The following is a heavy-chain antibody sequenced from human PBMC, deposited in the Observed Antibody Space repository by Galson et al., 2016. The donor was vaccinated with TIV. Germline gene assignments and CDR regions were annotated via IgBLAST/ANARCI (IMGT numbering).Heavy chain of an antibody. J-gene: IGHJ4*02. CDR3: ARATAGEISFLVDY. Sequence: SLRLSCAASGFTFSSNAMHWVRQAPGKGLERLTVISRDGSSYYYADSVKGRLTISRDNSKNALYLQMNSLRPDDTAVYYCARATAGEISFLVDYWGQGTLVTVSS. D-gene: IGHD3-16*02. CDR2: ISRDGSSY. CDR1: GFTFSSNA. V-gene: IGHV3-30*01.